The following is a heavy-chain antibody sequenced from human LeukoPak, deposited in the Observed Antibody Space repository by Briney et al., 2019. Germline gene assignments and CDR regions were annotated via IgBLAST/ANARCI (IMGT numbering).Heavy chain of an antibody. CDR3: ARGPSDYYDSSGYYFLRAAYAFDI. CDR1: GFTFSSYW. J-gene: IGHJ3*02. D-gene: IGHD3-22*01. CDR2: IKQDGSEK. Sequence: GGSLRLSCAASGFTFSSYWMSWVRQAPGKGPEWVANIKQDGSEKYYVDSVKGRFTISRDNAKNSLYLQMNSLRAEDTAVCYCARGPSDYYDSSGYYFLRAAYAFDIWGQGTMVTVSS. V-gene: IGHV3-7*01.